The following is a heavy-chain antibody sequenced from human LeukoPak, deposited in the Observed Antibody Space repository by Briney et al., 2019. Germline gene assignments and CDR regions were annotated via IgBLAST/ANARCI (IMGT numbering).Heavy chain of an antibody. D-gene: IGHD6-13*01. Sequence: PSETLSLTCTVSGGSISSYYWSWIRQPPGKRLEWIGYIYYSGSTNYNPSLKSRVTISVDTSKNHFSLKLSSVTAADTAVYYCARVKKSSSWYGAWIDPWGQGTLVTVSS. CDR2: IYYSGST. CDR3: ARVKKSSSWYGAWIDP. V-gene: IGHV4-59*01. J-gene: IGHJ5*02. CDR1: GGSISSYY.